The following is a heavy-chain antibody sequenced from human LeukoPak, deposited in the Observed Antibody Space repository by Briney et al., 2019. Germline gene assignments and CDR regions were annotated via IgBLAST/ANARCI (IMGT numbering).Heavy chain of an antibody. CDR3: AGVTSSSVHFDY. J-gene: IGHJ4*02. CDR2: IHYSGST. Sequence: SQTLSLTCTVSGAXIGSGGYYWSWIRQHPGKGLEWIGYIHYSGSTNYNPSLKSRLTMSIDTSKDQFSLNLSSVTAADTAVYYCAGVTSSSVHFDYWGQGTLVTVSS. D-gene: IGHD2-21*02. CDR1: GAXIGSGGYY. V-gene: IGHV4-31*03.